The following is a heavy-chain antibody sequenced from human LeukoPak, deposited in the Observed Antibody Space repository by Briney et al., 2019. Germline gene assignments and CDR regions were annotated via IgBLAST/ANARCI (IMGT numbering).Heavy chain of an antibody. CDR2: MFYSGST. D-gene: IGHD3-10*01. CDR3: ARDRAPVTMIRGAPGGFDP. V-gene: IGHV4-59*11. J-gene: IGHJ5*02. CDR1: GGCISSHF. Sequence: SETLSLTCAVSGGCISSHFWSWIRQPPGKGLEWIGYMFYSGSTNYNPSLKSRVTISVDASKNQFSLKLTSVSAADTAVYYCARDRAPVTMIRGAPGGFDPWGQGTLVTVSS.